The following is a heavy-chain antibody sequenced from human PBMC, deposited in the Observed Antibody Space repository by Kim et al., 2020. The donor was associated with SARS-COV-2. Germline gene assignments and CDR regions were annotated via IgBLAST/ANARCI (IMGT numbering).Heavy chain of an antibody. D-gene: IGHD3-22*01. Sequence: AQKFQGRVTMTWNTSISTAYMELSSLRSEDTAVYYCARGYYDSSGYYYDYWGQGTLVTVSS. V-gene: IGHV1-8*01. CDR3: ARGYYDSSGYYYDY. J-gene: IGHJ4*02.